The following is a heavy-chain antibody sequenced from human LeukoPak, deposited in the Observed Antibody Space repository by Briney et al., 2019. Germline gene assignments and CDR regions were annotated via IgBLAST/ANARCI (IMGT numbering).Heavy chain of an antibody. CDR3: YGGNAEK. Sequence: AGGSLRLSCAASGFTFSSYWMHWVRQAPGKGLVWVSRINSDGSSTSYADSVKGRFTISRDNARNTLDLQMNSLRVEDTAVYFCYGGNAEKWGQGTLVTVSS. CDR1: GFTFSSYW. J-gene: IGHJ1*01. V-gene: IGHV3-74*01. CDR2: INSDGSST. D-gene: IGHD4-23*01.